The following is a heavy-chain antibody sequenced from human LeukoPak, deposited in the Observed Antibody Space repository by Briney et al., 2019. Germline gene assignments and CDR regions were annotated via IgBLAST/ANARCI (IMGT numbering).Heavy chain of an antibody. V-gene: IGHV1-69*05. D-gene: IGHD3-22*01. Sequence: ASVKVSCKVSGNSLSELPMHWVRQAPGQGLEWMGGIIPIFGTSNYAQKFQGRVTITTDESTSTAYMELSSLRSEDTAVYYCARDYYDWVGSFDIWGQGTMVTVSS. J-gene: IGHJ3*02. CDR2: IIPIFGTS. CDR3: ARDYYDWVGSFDI. CDR1: GNSLSELP.